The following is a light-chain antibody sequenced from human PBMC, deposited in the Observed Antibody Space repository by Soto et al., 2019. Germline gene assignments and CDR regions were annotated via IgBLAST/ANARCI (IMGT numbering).Light chain of an antibody. Sequence: EIVLTQSPATLSLSPGERATLSCRASQSVSSYLAWYQQKPGQAPRLLIYDASNRATGIPARFSGSGYGTDFTLTISSLQPEDFATYYCQQANSFPITFGQGTRLEI. V-gene: IGKV3-11*01. J-gene: IGKJ5*01. CDR3: QQANSFPIT. CDR1: QSVSSY. CDR2: DAS.